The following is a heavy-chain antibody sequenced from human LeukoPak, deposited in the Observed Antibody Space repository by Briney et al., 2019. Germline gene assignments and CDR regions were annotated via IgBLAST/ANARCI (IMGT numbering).Heavy chain of an antibody. J-gene: IGHJ5*02. CDR3: ARQGDILTGYYNWFDP. CDR2: IYYSGST. CDR1: GGSISSSSYY. V-gene: IGHV4-39*01. Sequence: SETLSLTCTVSGGSISSSSYYWGWIRQPPGKGLEWIGSIYYSGSTYYNPSLKSRVTISVDTSKNQFSLKLSSVTAADTAVYYCARQGDILTGYYNWFDPWGQGTLVTVSS. D-gene: IGHD3-9*01.